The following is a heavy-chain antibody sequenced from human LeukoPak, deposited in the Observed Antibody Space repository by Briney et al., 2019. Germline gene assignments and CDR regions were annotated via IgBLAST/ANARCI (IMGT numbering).Heavy chain of an antibody. CDR2: ISAGATRT. Sequence: PGGSLRLSCVASGFSFNNYAMSWVRQAPGKGLEWVSGISAGATRTYYAGSVKGRFTISRDNAKNSLYLQMNSLRAEDTAVYYCARIHRYYYDSSGYDSESAFDIWGQGTMVTVSS. D-gene: IGHD3-22*01. V-gene: IGHV3-23*01. J-gene: IGHJ3*02. CDR1: GFSFNNYA. CDR3: ARIHRYYYDSSGYDSESAFDI.